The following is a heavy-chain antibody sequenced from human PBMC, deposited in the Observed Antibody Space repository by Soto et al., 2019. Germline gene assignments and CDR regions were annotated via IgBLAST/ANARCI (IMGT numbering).Heavy chain of an antibody. D-gene: IGHD6-6*01. V-gene: IGHV3-23*01. CDR2: ISGSGGST. CDR3: AKGMYSSSFAPPFDY. CDR1: GFTFSSYA. J-gene: IGHJ4*02. Sequence: GGSLRLSCAASGFTFSSYAMSWVRQAPGKGLEWVSAISGSGGSTYYADSVKGRFTISRDNSKNTLYLQMNSLRAEDTAVYYCAKGMYSSSFAPPFDYWGQGTLVTVSS.